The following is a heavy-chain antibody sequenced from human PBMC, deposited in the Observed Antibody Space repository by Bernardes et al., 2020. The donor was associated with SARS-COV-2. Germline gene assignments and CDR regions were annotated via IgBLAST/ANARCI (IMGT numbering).Heavy chain of an antibody. D-gene: IGHD1-26*01. Sequence: SETLSLTCAVSGDSISSTSYYWGWIRQPPGKGLEWIGYIYYTGSTNYNPSLKSRVTMSIGTSKTQFSLKLSSVTAADTAVYYCARHPPREWAVLGEFDYWGQGTLVTVSS. V-gene: IGHV4-61*05. CDR1: GDSISSTSYY. CDR3: ARHPPREWAVLGEFDY. CDR2: IYYTGST. J-gene: IGHJ4*02.